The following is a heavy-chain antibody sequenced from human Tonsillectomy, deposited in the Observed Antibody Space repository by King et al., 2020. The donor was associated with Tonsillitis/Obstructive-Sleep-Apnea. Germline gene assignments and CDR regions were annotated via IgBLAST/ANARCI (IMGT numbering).Heavy chain of an antibody. Sequence: VQLQQWGAGLLKPSETLPLTCAVYGGSFSNYYWSWIRQPPGKGLEWIGEINHSGSTNYNPSLKSRVTISVDTSKNQFSLKLSSVTAADTAVYYCARRRWFGELSFDYWGQGTLVTVSS. J-gene: IGHJ4*02. D-gene: IGHD3-10*01. CDR2: INHSGST. V-gene: IGHV4-34*01. CDR3: ARRRWFGELSFDY. CDR1: GGSFSNYY.